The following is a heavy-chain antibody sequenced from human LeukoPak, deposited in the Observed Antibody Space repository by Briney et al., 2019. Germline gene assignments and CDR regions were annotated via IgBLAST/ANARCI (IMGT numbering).Heavy chain of an antibody. Sequence: SETLSLTCTVSGGSISSYYWSWIRQPPGKGLEWIGYIYTSGSTNYNPSLKSRVTISVDTSKNQFSLKLSSVTAADTAVYYRARRNGATRAYFDYWGQGTLVTVSS. D-gene: IGHD1-26*01. CDR2: IYTSGST. V-gene: IGHV4-4*09. CDR1: GGSISSYY. J-gene: IGHJ4*02. CDR3: ARRNGATRAYFDY.